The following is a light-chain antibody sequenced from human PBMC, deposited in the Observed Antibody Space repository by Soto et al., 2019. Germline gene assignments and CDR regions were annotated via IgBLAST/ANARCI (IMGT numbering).Light chain of an antibody. J-gene: IGKJ5*01. CDR3: KELFDSPIT. Sequence: RVTLTCRASQVISTSLAWYQVKPGKATKLLIYAASTLESGVPSRFSATVSGTECSPTITSLQPEEFATYYCKELFDSPITVGHGTRL. V-gene: IGKV1-9*01. CDR2: AAS. CDR1: QVISTS.